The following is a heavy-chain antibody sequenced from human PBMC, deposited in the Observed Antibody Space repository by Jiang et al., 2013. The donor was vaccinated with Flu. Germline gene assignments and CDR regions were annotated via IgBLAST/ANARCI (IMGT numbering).Heavy chain of an antibody. CDR3: ATTDVDYGDYVDY. CDR2: ISSSSNNI. D-gene: IGHD4/OR15-4a*01. CDR1: GFTFSRYS. V-gene: IGHV3-48*01. Sequence: QLVESGGGLVQPGGSLRLSCAASGFTFSRYSMNWVRQAPGKGLEWVSYISSSSNNIYYADSMRGRFTISRDNAKNSLYLQMNSLRAEDTAVYYCATTDVDYGDYVDYWGQGTLVTVSS. J-gene: IGHJ4*02.